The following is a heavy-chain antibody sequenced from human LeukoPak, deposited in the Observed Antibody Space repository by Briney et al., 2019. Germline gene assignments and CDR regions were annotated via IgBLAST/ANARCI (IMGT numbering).Heavy chain of an antibody. CDR2: MDDEGSGT. V-gene: IGHV3-74*01. D-gene: IGHD1-26*01. Sequence: GGSLRLSCAVSGFTLSSNWMHWVRPAPGGGVEWVSRMDDEGSGTSYADSVKGRFTISRDNAKHSLYLQMNSLRVEDTAVYYCATGGALGGHFPYWGQGTLVTVSS. CDR1: GFTLSSNW. CDR3: ATGGALGGHFPY. J-gene: IGHJ4*02.